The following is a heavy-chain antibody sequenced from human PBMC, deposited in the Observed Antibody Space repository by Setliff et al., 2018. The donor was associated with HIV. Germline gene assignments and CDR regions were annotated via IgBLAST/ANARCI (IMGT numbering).Heavy chain of an antibody. CDR3: ARQPRWLQFPRCFDY. CDR1: GFTFSSYW. D-gene: IGHD5-12*01. V-gene: IGHV3-7*03. J-gene: IGHJ4*02. CDR2: INQDASKK. Sequence: GGSLRLSCEASGFTFSSYWMSWVRQAPGKGLEWVANINQDASKKYYVDSVKGRFTISRDNAKNSLSLQMNSLRVEDTAVYYCARQPRWLQFPRCFDYWGQGTLVTVSS.